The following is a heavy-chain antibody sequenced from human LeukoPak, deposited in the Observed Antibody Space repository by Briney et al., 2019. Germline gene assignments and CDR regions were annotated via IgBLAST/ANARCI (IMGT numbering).Heavy chain of an antibody. CDR3: ARATMGGLRLGELSFDY. J-gene: IGHJ4*02. CDR2: INPSGGST. V-gene: IGHV1-46*01. D-gene: IGHD3-16*02. Sequence: ASVKVSCKASGYTFTSYYMHWVRQAPGQGLEWMGIINPSGGSTSYAQKFQGRVTMTRDTSISTAYMELSRLRSDDTAVYYCARATMGGLRLGELSFDYWGQGTLVTVSS. CDR1: GYTFTSYY.